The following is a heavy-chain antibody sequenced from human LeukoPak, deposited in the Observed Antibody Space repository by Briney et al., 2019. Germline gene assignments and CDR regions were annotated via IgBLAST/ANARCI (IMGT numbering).Heavy chain of an antibody. CDR3: ARLKYYYDSSGYRAEYFQH. V-gene: IGHV4-59*01. CDR2: IYYSGST. CDR1: GGSISSYY. D-gene: IGHD3-22*01. Sequence: KPSETLSLTCTVSGGSISSYYWSWIRQPPGKGLEWIGYIYYSGSTNYNPSLKSRVTISVYTSKNQFSLKLSSVTAADTAVYYCARLKYYYDSSGYRAEYFQHWGQGTLVTVSS. J-gene: IGHJ1*01.